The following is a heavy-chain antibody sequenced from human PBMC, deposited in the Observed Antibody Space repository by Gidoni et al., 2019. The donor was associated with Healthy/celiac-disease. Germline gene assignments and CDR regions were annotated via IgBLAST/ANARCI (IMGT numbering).Heavy chain of an antibody. J-gene: IGHJ5*02. CDR1: GGSISSSSYY. CDR2: IYYSGST. V-gene: IGHV4-39*01. D-gene: IGHD6-6*01. CDR3: ARHYNDEYSSSSGWFDP. Sequence: QLQLQESGPGLVKPSETLSPTCTVSGGSISSSSYYWGWIRQPPGKGLEWIGSIYYSGSTYYNPSLKSRVTISVDTSKNQFSLKLSSVTAADTAVYYCARHYNDEYSSSSGWFDPWGQGTLVTVSS.